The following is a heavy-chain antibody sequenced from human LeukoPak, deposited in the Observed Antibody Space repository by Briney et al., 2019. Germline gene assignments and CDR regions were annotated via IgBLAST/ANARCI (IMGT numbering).Heavy chain of an antibody. Sequence: ETLSLTCAVYGGSFTIYSWTWIRQPPGKSLEWVGEISPSGNTQYNPSLKSRVTTSLDASKSQFYLKLNSVTAADTAVYYCARRVRSADYRLDYWGQGTLVSVSS. D-gene: IGHD4-11*01. CDR3: ARRVRSADYRLDY. V-gene: IGHV4-34*01. J-gene: IGHJ4*02. CDR2: ISPSGNT. CDR1: GGSFTIYS.